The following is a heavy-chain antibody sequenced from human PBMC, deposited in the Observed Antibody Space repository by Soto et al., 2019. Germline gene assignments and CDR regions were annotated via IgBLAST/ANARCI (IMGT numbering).Heavy chain of an antibody. CDR2: IIPILGIA. V-gene: IGHV1-69*08. CDR3: ARDPDYGEAY. Sequence: QVQLVQSGAEVKKPGSSVKVSCKASGGTFSSYTISWVRQAPGQGLEWMGRIIPILGIANYAQMFQGRVTITADKSTSTAYMELSSLRSEDTAVYYCARDPDYGEAYWGQGTLVTVSS. D-gene: IGHD4-17*01. J-gene: IGHJ4*02. CDR1: GGTFSSYT.